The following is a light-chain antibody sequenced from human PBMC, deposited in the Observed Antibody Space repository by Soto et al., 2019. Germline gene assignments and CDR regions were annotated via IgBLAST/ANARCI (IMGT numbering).Light chain of an antibody. CDR3: QHYGRSPGLFT. CDR2: DAS. Sequence: EVGVTQSPGTLSLSPWERAILSCRASQSVSSSFLAWYQQKPGRTPRLLIYDASRRATGSPDRFSGSGSGTDFALSIDRLEPEDFAVYYCQHYGRSPGLFTFGPGTKVDIK. J-gene: IGKJ3*01. V-gene: IGKV3-20*01. CDR1: QSVSSSF.